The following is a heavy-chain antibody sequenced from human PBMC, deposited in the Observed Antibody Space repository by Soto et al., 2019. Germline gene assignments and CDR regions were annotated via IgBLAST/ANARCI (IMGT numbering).Heavy chain of an antibody. V-gene: IGHV1-69*13. Sequence: SSVKISCKASGGTFSSYAISWVRQAPGQGLEWMGGIIPIFGTANYAQKFQGRVTITADESTSTAYMELSSLRSEDTAVYYCARGQCSGGSCYGGWSDPWGQGTLVTVSS. J-gene: IGHJ5*02. CDR2: IIPIFGTA. D-gene: IGHD2-15*01. CDR1: GGTFSSYA. CDR3: ARGQCSGGSCYGGWSDP.